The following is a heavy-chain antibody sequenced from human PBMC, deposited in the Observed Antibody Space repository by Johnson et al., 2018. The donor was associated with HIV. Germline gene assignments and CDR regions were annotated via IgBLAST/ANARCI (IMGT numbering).Heavy chain of an antibody. CDR1: GFTFSNAW. CDR2: IKSKTDGGTT. J-gene: IGHJ3*02. Sequence: VQLVESGGGLVKPGGSLRLSCAASGFTFSNAWMSWVRQAPGKGLEWVGRIKSKTDGGTTDYAAPVKGRFTISRDNSKNTLYLQMNSLKTEDTAVYYCTRDGGSGRPRGIFDIWGQGTMVTVSS. V-gene: IGHV3-15*01. D-gene: IGHD2-15*01. CDR3: TRDGGSGRPRGIFDI.